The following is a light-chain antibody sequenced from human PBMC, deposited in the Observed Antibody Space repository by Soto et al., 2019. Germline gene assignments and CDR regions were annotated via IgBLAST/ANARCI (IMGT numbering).Light chain of an antibody. CDR2: EDN. J-gene: IGLJ1*01. Sequence: NFMLTQSHSVSASPGKTVTISCTRSSGSIVSNYVQWYQQRPGSSPTIVIYEDNQRPSGVPDRFSGSIDRSSNSASLTISGLKTEDEADYYCQSYDSNNYVFGTGTKLTVL. V-gene: IGLV6-57*01. CDR1: SGSIVSNY. CDR3: QSYDSNNYV.